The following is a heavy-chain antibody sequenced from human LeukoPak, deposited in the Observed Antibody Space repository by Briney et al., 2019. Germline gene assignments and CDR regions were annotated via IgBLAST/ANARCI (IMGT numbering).Heavy chain of an antibody. Sequence: GGSLRLSCAASGFTLSSYWMSWVRQAPGKGLEWVANIKQDGSAKYYVGSVKGRFTISRDNAKNSLYLQMDSLRAEDTAVYYCARWALSPFDYWGQGTLVTASS. J-gene: IGHJ4*02. V-gene: IGHV3-7*04. CDR2: IKQDGSAK. D-gene: IGHD3-10*01. CDR1: GFTLSSYW. CDR3: ARWALSPFDY.